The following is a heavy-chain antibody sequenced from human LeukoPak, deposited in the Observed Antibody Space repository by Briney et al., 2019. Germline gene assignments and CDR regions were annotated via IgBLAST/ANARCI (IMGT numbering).Heavy chain of an antibody. Sequence: ASVKVSCKASGYTFTGYYMHWVRQAPGQGLEWVGWINPNSGGTNYAQKFQGRVTMTRDTSISTAYMELSRLRSDDTAVYYCARDPEGYSGYVFDYWGQGTLVTVSS. CDR1: GYTFTGYY. CDR2: INPNSGGT. V-gene: IGHV1-2*02. CDR3: ARDPEGYSGYVFDY. D-gene: IGHD5-12*01. J-gene: IGHJ4*02.